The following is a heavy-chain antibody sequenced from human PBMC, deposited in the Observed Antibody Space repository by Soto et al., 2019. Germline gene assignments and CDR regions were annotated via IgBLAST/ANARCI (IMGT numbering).Heavy chain of an antibody. J-gene: IGHJ4*02. V-gene: IGHV3-64*01. Sequence: GGSLRLSCAVSGFSFSACAMHWVRQAPGKGLEYVSAITNNGDSPFYANSVKGRFTISRDNSKNTLYLQMGSLRAEDTAVYYCVREFCIGGRCQLFFDSWGQGTLVTVSS. D-gene: IGHD2-15*01. CDR3: VREFCIGGRCQLFFDS. CDR1: GFSFSACA. CDR2: ITNNGDSP.